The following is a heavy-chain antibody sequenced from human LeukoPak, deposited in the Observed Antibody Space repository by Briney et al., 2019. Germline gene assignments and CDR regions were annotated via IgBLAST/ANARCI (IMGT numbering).Heavy chain of an antibody. Sequence: ASVKVSCKASGGTFSSYAINWVRQAPGQGLEWMGGIIPIFGTANYAQKFQGRVTITADESTSTAHMELSSLRSEDTAVYYCARGGSVLRFLESWGQGTLVTVSS. V-gene: IGHV1-69*13. D-gene: IGHD3-3*01. CDR3: ARGGSVLRFLES. J-gene: IGHJ4*02. CDR2: IIPIFGTA. CDR1: GGTFSSYA.